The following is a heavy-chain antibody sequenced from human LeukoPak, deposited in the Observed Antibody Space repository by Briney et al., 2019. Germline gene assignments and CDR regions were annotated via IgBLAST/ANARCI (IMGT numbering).Heavy chain of an antibody. CDR2: ITRSSIYI. CDR1: GFTFSSYS. J-gene: IGHJ4*02. V-gene: IGHV3-21*01. Sequence: GGSLRLSCAASGFTFSSYSMNWVRQAPGKGPEWVSSITRSSIYIYYADSVKGRFTISRDNAKNSLYLQMNSLRAEDTAVYSCARFPFGYYDNSAPHWGQGTLVTVSS. D-gene: IGHD3-22*01. CDR3: ARFPFGYYDNSAPH.